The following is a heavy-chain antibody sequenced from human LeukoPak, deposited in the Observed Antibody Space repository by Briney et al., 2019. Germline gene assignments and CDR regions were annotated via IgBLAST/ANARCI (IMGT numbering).Heavy chain of an antibody. Sequence: SGGPLRLSCAAPGFTSSPSGMHWFRQAPGRGREGVAFIRYDGSNKYYADSVRVRFPISRDNAKNTLYLQMNSLRAEDTAVYYCARAYCVGDCYPGDYWGQGTLVTVSS. CDR2: IRYDGSNK. D-gene: IGHD2-21*02. CDR1: GFTSSPSG. CDR3: ARAYCVGDCYPGDY. V-gene: IGHV3-30*02. J-gene: IGHJ4*02.